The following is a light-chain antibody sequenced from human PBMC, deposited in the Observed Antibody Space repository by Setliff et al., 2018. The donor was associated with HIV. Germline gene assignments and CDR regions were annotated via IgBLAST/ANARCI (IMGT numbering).Light chain of an antibody. J-gene: IGLJ1*01. CDR1: GSDVGSYDL. CDR2: EVS. CDR3: SSYAGSTNV. V-gene: IGLV2-14*02. Sequence: QSVLTQPASVSGSPGQSITITCTGTGSDVGSYDLVSWYQQHPGKAPKLMIYEVSQRPSGVPDRFTGSKSGNTASLTVSGLQPEDEADYYCSSYAGSTNVFGTGTKVTVL.